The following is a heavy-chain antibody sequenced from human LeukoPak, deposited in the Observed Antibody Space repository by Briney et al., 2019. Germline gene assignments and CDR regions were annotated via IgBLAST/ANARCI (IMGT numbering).Heavy chain of an antibody. Sequence: SETLSLTCTVSGFSITSGYFWGWIRQPPGKGLEWIGSIYYSGSTYYNPSLKSRVTISVDTSKTQCSLKLSSVTAADTAVYYCARALDCSSTSCYGTGYYYYMDVWGKGTTVTVSS. J-gene: IGHJ6*03. CDR3: ARALDCSSTSCYGTGYYYYMDV. CDR2: IYYSGST. V-gene: IGHV4-38-2*02. CDR1: GFSITSGYF. D-gene: IGHD2-2*01.